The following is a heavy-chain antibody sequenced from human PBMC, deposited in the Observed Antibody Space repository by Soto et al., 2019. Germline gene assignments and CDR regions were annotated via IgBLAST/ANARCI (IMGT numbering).Heavy chain of an antibody. V-gene: IGHV4-59*01. CDR2: IYYSGST. Sequence: SETLSLTCTVSGGSISSYYWSWIRQPPGKGLEWIGYIYYSGSTNYNPSLKSRVTISVDTSKNQFSLKLSSVTAADTAVYYCARDLGDYDYVWGSYRHYFDYWGQGTLVTVSS. D-gene: IGHD3-16*02. CDR3: ARDLGDYDYVWGSYRHYFDY. J-gene: IGHJ4*02. CDR1: GGSISSYY.